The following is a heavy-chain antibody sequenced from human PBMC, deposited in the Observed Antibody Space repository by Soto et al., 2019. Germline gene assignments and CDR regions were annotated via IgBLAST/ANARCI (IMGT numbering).Heavy chain of an antibody. CDR3: ARGEVDIVATMPLGGAFDI. D-gene: IGHD5-12*01. CDR1: GGSISSYY. CDR2: IYYSGST. V-gene: IGHV4-59*01. Sequence: SETLSLTCTVSGGSISSYYWSWIRQPPGKGLEWIGYIYYSGSTNYNPSLKSRVTISVDTSKNQFSLKLSSVTAADTAVYYCARGEVDIVATMPLGGAFDIWGQGTMVTVSS. J-gene: IGHJ3*02.